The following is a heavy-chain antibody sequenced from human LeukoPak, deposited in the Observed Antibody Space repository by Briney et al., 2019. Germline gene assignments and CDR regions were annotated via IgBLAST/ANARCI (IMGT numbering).Heavy chain of an antibody. Sequence: GGSLRLSCAASGFTFSTYGMHWVRQAPGKGLEWVAVISYAGTNKYYTDSVKGRFTISRDSSRNTLFLHMNTLRAEDTAIYYCAKDRTVGASYWYFDLWGRGTLVTVSS. D-gene: IGHD1-26*01. J-gene: IGHJ2*01. CDR2: ISYAGTNK. CDR3: AKDRTVGASYWYFDL. V-gene: IGHV3-30*18. CDR1: GFTFSTYG.